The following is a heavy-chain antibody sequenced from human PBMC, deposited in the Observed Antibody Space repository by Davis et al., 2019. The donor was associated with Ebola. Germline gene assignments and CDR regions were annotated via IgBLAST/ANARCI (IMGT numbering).Heavy chain of an antibody. CDR2: ISNTGGST. V-gene: IGHV3-23*01. Sequence: GGSLRLSCAASEFTFSSYAMTWVRQAPGKGLEWVSTISNTGGSTYYADSVKGRFTISRDNSKNTLYLQMNSLRAEDTAVYYCAKDPQVQWELLYPKYYFDYWGQGTLVTVSS. CDR1: EFTFSSYA. J-gene: IGHJ4*02. CDR3: AKDPQVQWELLYPKYYFDY. D-gene: IGHD1-26*01.